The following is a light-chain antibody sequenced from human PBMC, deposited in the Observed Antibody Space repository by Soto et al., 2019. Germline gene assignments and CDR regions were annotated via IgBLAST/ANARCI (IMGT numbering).Light chain of an antibody. J-gene: IGLJ7*01. CDR3: ETWDSNTRV. V-gene: IGLV4-60*03. CDR1: SGHSSYI. Sequence: QSVLTQSSSASASLGSSVKLTCTLSSGHSSYIIAWHQQQPGKAPRYLMKLEGSGSYNKGSGVPDRFSGSSSGADRYLTISHLQSEDEADYYCETWDSNTRVFGGGTQLTVL. CDR2: LEGSGSY.